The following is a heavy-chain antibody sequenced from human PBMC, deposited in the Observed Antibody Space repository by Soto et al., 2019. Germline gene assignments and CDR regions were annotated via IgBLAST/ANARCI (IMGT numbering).Heavy chain of an antibody. Sequence: EVQLVESGGGLVQPGGSLRLSCAASGFTFSSYWMSWVRQAPGKGLEWVANIKQDGSEKYYVDSVKGRFTISRDNAKNSLYLQMNSLRAEDTAVYYCVRGCTSCSSRYYYYGMDVWGQGTTVTVSS. V-gene: IGHV3-7*05. CDR2: IKQDGSEK. J-gene: IGHJ6*02. D-gene: IGHD2-2*01. CDR3: VRGCTSCSSRYYYYGMDV. CDR1: GFTFSSYW.